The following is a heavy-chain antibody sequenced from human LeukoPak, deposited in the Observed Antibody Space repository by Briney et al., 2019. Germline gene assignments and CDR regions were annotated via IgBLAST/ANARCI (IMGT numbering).Heavy chain of an antibody. D-gene: IGHD5-12*01. CDR3: AKYMTPDTVAAIPPFDY. CDR1: GFGFSSYA. J-gene: IGHJ4*02. CDR2: VTGIVGRT. V-gene: IGHV3-23*01. Sequence: GGSLRLSCAASGFGFSSYAVSWVRQGPGKGLEWVSSVTGIVGRTYYADSVGGRFTISRDNSKSTVYLQMNSLRAGDTAVYYCAKYMTPDTVAAIPPFDYWGQGTLVTVSS.